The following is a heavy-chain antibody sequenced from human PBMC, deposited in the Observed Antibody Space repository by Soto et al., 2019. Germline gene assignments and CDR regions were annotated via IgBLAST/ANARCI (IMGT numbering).Heavy chain of an antibody. Sequence: EVQLLESGGGLVQPGGSLRLSCAASGFTLGTYVMTWVRQAPGKGLEWVSAISGSGGSTNYADPVKGRFTMSRDNTKYTLYLQMNSLRVEDTAVYYCAKDRKGSYCSGGTCYSFDYWGQGTLVTVPS. V-gene: IGHV3-23*01. J-gene: IGHJ4*02. CDR1: GFTLGTYV. D-gene: IGHD2-15*01. CDR2: ISGSGGST. CDR3: AKDRKGSYCSGGTCYSFDY.